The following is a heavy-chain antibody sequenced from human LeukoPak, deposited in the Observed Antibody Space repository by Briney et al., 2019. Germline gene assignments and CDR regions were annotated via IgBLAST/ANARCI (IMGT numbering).Heavy chain of an antibody. J-gene: IGHJ4*02. CDR1: GGSFRGYH. CDR2: INQGRCT. V-gene: IGHV4-34*01. D-gene: IGHD1-26*01. CDR3: ARVGATGGGDY. Sequence: PSETLSLTCAVYGGSFRGYHWRWIRQPPGKGLEWIGEINQGRCTNYNRSIKSRVTISVDTSKNQFSLKLSSVTAAETAVDYWARVGATGGGDYWGQGTLVTVSS.